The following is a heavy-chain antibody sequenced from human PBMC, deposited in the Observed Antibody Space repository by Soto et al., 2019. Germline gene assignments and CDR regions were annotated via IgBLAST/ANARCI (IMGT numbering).Heavy chain of an antibody. V-gene: IGHV3-23*01. CDR2: ISGSGGNT. J-gene: IGHJ4*02. D-gene: IGHD2-15*01. CDR1: GFTFSTYA. Sequence: GGSLRLSCAGSGFTFSTYAMSWVRQAPGKGPEWVSSISGSGGNTYYTDSVKGRFTISRDDSKITLYLQMNSLRAEDTAVYYCAKNGDGSSYSSTDYWGQGTLVTVSS. CDR3: AKNGDGSSYSSTDY.